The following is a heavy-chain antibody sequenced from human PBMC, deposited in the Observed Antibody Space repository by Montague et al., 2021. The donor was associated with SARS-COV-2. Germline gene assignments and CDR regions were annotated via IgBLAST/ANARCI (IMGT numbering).Heavy chain of an antibody. CDR1: GGSISSSNW. D-gene: IGHD3-16*01. Sequence: SETLSLTCAVSGGSISSSNWWSWARQPPGKGLEWIGEIYHSGNTNYNPSLQCRFTISVDKSKNQFSLRLSSVTAADTAVYYCARSSILGAHRFDYWGQGTLVTVSS. J-gene: IGHJ4*02. CDR3: ARSSILGAHRFDY. CDR2: IYHSGNT. V-gene: IGHV4-4*02.